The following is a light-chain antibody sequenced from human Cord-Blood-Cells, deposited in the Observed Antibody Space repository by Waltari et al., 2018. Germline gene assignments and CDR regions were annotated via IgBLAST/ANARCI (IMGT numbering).Light chain of an antibody. V-gene: IGKV3D-7*01. CDR1: QSVSSSY. CDR3: QQDYNLPPYT. CDR2: GAS. Sequence: PGERATLSCRASQSVSSSYLSWYQQKPGQAPRFLIYGASTRATGIPARFSGSGSGTDFTLTISSLQPEDFAVYYCQQDYNLPPYTFGQGTKLEIK. J-gene: IGKJ2*01.